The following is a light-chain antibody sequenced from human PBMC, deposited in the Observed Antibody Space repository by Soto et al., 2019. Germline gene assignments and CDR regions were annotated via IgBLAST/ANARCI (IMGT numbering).Light chain of an antibody. Sequence: EIVLTQSPGTLSLSPGERATLSCRASQSVSSNYLAWYQQKPGQAPRLLIYAASSRATGIPDRFSGSGSGTDFTLTISRLEPEDCAVYYCQQYGRSGYTFGQGTKLEIK. CDR1: QSVSSNY. CDR3: QQYGRSGYT. J-gene: IGKJ2*01. CDR2: AAS. V-gene: IGKV3-20*01.